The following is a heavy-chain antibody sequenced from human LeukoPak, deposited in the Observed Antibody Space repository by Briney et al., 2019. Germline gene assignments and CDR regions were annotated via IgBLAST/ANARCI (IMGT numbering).Heavy chain of an antibody. CDR1: GGSISTNDYF. CDR2: IHYSGIT. D-gene: IGHD4-17*01. J-gene: IGHJ4*02. CDR3: ARAPLTTATSDYFDL. Sequence: SETLSLTCTVSGGSISTNDYFWSWIRQSPEKGLEWIGYIHYSGITKSNPSLESRLTLSVDTSKNQLSLRPTSVTAADTAVYYCARAPLTTATSDYFDLWGLGTLVTVSS. V-gene: IGHV4-30-4*01.